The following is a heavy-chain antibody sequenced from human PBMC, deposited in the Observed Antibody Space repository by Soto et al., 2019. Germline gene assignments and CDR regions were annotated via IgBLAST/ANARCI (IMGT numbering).Heavy chain of an antibody. D-gene: IGHD3-10*01. CDR3: VRLFYYGSGGWVA. CDR2: MNPNNGHT. J-gene: IGHJ4*02. V-gene: IGHV1-8*01. Sequence: QVHLVQSGAEVKKPGASVKVSCKASGYTFTSYDINWVRQATGQGLEWMGWMNPNNGHTGFAQNFKGRLTLTRDTSISTAYMELDSLTSEYTAVYYCVRLFYYGSGGWVAWGQGTLVTVSS. CDR1: GYTFTSYD.